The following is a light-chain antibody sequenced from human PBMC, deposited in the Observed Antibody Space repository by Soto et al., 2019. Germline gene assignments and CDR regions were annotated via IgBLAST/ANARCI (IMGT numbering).Light chain of an antibody. Sequence: LSEPAAGDGCTGQSSNIFYTGTISDVGGYNFVSWYQQYPGKAPKLMICDVSNRPSGVSNRFSGSKSGNTASLTISGLQAEDEADYYCSSFTGSNYVFGTGTKVTVL. V-gene: IGLV2-14*03. J-gene: IGLJ1*01. CDR3: SSFTGSNYV. CDR2: DVS. CDR1: ISDVGGYNF.